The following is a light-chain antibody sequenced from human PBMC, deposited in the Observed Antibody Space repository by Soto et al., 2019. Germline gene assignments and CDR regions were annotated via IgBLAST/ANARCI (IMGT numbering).Light chain of an antibody. CDR3: QSYVSSLTNAV. CDR2: GNN. Sequence: QSVLTQPPSVSGAPGQTITISCTGSSSDIGAGYDVHWYQQLPGRAPKLLISGNNNRPSGVPARFSGSKSGTSVSLAITGLRGEDEDAYHCQSYVSSLTNAVFGGGTQLTVL. J-gene: IGLJ2*01. V-gene: IGLV1-40*01. CDR1: SSDIGAGYD.